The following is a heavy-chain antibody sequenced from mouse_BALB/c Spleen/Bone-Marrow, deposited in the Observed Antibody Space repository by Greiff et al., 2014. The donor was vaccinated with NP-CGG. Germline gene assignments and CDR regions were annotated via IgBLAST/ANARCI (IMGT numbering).Heavy chain of an antibody. J-gene: IGHJ3*01. CDR1: GFNIKDTY. CDR2: IDPANGNT. CDR3: AAYYYGSSQFAC. Sequence: EVQLQQSGAELVKPGASVKSSCTASGFNIKDTYMHWVKQRPEQGLEWIGRIDPANGNTKYDPKFQGKATITADTSSNTAYLQLSSLTSEDTAVYYCAAYYYGSSQFACWGQGTLVTVSA. V-gene: IGHV14-3*02. D-gene: IGHD1-1*01.